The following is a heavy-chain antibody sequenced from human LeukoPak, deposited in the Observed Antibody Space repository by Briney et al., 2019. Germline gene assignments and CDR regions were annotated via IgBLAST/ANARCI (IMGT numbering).Heavy chain of an antibody. CDR3: AKDSGVVVVPAATRTVDY. CDR1: GFTFSSYA. V-gene: IGHV3-23*01. CDR2: ISGSGGST. D-gene: IGHD2-2*01. J-gene: IGHJ4*02. Sequence: GGSLRLSCAASGFTFSSYAMSWVRQAPGKGLEWVSAISGSGGSTYYADSVKGRFTISRDNSKNTLYLQMNSLRAEYTAVYYCAKDSGVVVVPAATRTVDYWGQGTLVIVSS.